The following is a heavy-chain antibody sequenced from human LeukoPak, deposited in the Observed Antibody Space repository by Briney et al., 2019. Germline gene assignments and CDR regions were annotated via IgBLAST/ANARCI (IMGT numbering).Heavy chain of an antibody. CDR1: GYTFTSYY. CDR3: ARVYYDFWSGYTAYYYYGMDV. CDR2: FNPSGGSA. Sequence: ASVKVSCKASGYTFTSYYMHWVRQAPGQGLEWMGIFNPSGGSASYAQKFQGRVTMTRDTSTSTVYMELSSLRSEDTAVYYCARVYYDFWSGYTAYYYYGMDVWGQGTTVTVSS. V-gene: IGHV1-46*01. D-gene: IGHD3-3*01. J-gene: IGHJ6*02.